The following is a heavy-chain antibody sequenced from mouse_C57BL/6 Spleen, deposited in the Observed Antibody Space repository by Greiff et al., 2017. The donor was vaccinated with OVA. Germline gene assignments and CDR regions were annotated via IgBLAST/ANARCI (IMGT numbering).Heavy chain of an antibody. Sequence: EVKLVESGGGLVKPGGSLKLSCAASGFTFSSYAMSWVRQTPEKRLEWVATISDGGSYTYYPDNVKGRFTISRDNAKNNLYLQMSHLKSEDTAMYYCARDDHYWYFDVWGTGTTVTVSS. CDR1: GFTFSSYA. CDR3: ARDDHYWYFDV. J-gene: IGHJ1*03. V-gene: IGHV5-4*01. CDR2: ISDGGSYT.